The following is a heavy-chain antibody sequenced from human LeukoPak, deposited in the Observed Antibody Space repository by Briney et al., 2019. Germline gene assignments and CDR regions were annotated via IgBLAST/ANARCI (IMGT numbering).Heavy chain of an antibody. D-gene: IGHD3-9*01. CDR3: ARVSAHYDILTGYYNQYFQH. J-gene: IGHJ1*01. CDR2: ISYDGSNK. Sequence: GGSLRLSCAASGFTFSSYAMHWVRQAPGKGLEWVAVISYDGSNKYYADSVKGRFTISRDNSKNTQYLQMNSLRAEDTAVYYCARVSAHYDILTGYYNQYFQHWGQGTLVTVSS. V-gene: IGHV3-30-3*01. CDR1: GFTFSSYA.